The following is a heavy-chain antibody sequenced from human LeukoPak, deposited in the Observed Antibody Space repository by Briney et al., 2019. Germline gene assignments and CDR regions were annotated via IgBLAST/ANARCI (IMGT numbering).Heavy chain of an antibody. Sequence: SETLSLTCAVSGGSFSGYAWSWIRQPPGKGLEWIGEINHPGSANYNPSLKSRVTIAVDTSKNQFSLKLTSVTAADTAVYYCARDSVRGFVVVTANAFDIWGQGTMVTVSS. J-gene: IGHJ3*02. V-gene: IGHV4-34*01. CDR3: ARDSVRGFVVVTANAFDI. CDR2: INHPGSA. CDR1: GGSFSGYA. D-gene: IGHD2-21*02.